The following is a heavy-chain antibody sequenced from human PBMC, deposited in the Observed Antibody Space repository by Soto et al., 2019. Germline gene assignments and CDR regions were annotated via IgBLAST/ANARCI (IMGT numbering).Heavy chain of an antibody. V-gene: IGHV3-9*01. CDR1: GFTFDDHG. CDR3: VRDTSSGWHLKDH. J-gene: IGHJ4*02. CDR2: IRWNSGSI. Sequence: EVDLVESGGGLAQPGRSLRLSCVASGFTFDDHGMHWVRQIPGRGPEWVSGIRWNSGSIGYAESVKGRFTIFRDNAKNSLYLERNSLRQEDTALYYCVRDTSSGWHLKDHWGQGVQVSVSS. D-gene: IGHD3-9*01.